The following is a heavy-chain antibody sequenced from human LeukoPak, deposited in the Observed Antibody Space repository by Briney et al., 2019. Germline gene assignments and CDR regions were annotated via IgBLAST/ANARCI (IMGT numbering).Heavy chain of an antibody. CDR2: INPNSGGT. J-gene: IGHJ4*02. D-gene: IGHD3-22*01. CDR3: ARAPPPYYYDSSGYHYDY. CDR1: GYTFTGYY. V-gene: IGHV1-2*02. Sequence: ASVKVSCKASGYTFTGYYMHWVRQAPGQGLEWMGWINPNSGGTNYAQKFQGRVTMTRDTSISTAYMELSRLRSDDTAVYYCARAPPPYYYDSSGYHYDYWGQGTLVTVSS.